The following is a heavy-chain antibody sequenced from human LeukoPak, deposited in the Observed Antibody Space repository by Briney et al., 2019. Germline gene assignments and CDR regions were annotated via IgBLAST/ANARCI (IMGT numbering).Heavy chain of an antibody. Sequence: SETLSLTCAVYGGSFSGYYWSWIRQPPGKGLEWIGEINRSGSTNYNPSLKSRVTISVDTSKNQFSLKLSSVTAADTAVYYCARGRRATYSSSWSNWFDPWGQGTLVTVSS. CDR1: GGSFSGYY. J-gene: IGHJ5*02. CDR2: INRSGST. D-gene: IGHD6-13*01. CDR3: ARGRRATYSSSWSNWFDP. V-gene: IGHV4-34*01.